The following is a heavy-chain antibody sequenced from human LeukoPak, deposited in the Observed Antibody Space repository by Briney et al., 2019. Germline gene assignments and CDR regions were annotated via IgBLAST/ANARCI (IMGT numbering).Heavy chain of an antibody. D-gene: IGHD5-18*01. J-gene: IGHJ3*02. CDR1: GFTFSSYG. V-gene: IGHV3-23*01. Sequence: GGSLRLSCAASGFTFSSYGMSWVRQAQGKGLEAVSSISGSSGTTYHADSVKGRFTISRDNSKNTLYLQMNSLRADDTAVYSCAKDPPTVMANAFHIWGQGTMVTVS. CDR3: AKDPPTVMANAFHI. CDR2: ISGSSGTT.